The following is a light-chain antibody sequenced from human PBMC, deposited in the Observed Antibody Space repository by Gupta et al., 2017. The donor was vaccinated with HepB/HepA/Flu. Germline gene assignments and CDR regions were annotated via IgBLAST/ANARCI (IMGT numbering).Light chain of an antibody. V-gene: IGLV3-1*01. Sequence: SYELTQPPSVSRSPGQTASLTCSGDKLGDKYACWYQQKPGQSPVLVIYQDSKRPSGIPERFSGSNSGNTTTLTISGTQAMDEADYYCQAWDSSTVVFGGGTKLTVL. J-gene: IGLJ2*01. CDR3: QAWDSSTVV. CDR2: QDS. CDR1: KLGDKY.